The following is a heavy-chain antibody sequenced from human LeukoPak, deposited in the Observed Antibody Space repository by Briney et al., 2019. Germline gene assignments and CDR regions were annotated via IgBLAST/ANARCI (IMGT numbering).Heavy chain of an antibody. J-gene: IGHJ4*02. Sequence: PGGSLRLSCAASGFTFSSYAMSWVRQAPGKGLEWVSAISGSGGTTYYADSVKGRFTISRDNSKNTLYLEMNSLRAEDTAVYYCAKGCASPSCSNFDYWGQGTLVTVSS. V-gene: IGHV3-23*01. CDR1: GFTFSSYA. D-gene: IGHD2-2*01. CDR3: AKGCASPSCSNFDY. CDR2: ISGSGGTT.